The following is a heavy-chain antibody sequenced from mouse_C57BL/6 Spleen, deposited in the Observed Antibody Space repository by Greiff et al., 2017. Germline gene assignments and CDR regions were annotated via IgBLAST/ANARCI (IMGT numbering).Heavy chain of an antibody. V-gene: IGHV1-50*01. D-gene: IGHD2-5*01. CDR1: GYTFTSYW. Sequence: QVQLQQPGAELVKPGASVKLSCKASGYTFTSYWMQWVKQRPGQGLEWIGEIDPSDSYTNYNQKFKGKATLTVDTSSSTAYMQLSSLTSEDSAVYYCANSNRFAYWGQGTLVTVSA. J-gene: IGHJ3*01. CDR3: ANSNRFAY. CDR2: IDPSDSYT.